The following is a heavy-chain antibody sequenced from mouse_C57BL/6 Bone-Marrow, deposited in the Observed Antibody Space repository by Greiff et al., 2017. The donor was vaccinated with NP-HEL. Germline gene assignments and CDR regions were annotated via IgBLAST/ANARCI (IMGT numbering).Heavy chain of an antibody. J-gene: IGHJ2*01. CDR3: ARGGGYDGFDY. CDR2: IDPSDSYT. D-gene: IGHD2-2*01. V-gene: IGHV1-69*01. CDR1: GYTFTSYW. Sequence: QVQLQQPGAELVMPGASVKLYCKASGYTFTSYWMHWVKQRPGQGLEWIGEIDPSDSYTNYNQKFKGKSTLTVDKSSSTAYMQLSSLTSEDSAVYYCARGGGYDGFDYWGQGTTRTVSS.